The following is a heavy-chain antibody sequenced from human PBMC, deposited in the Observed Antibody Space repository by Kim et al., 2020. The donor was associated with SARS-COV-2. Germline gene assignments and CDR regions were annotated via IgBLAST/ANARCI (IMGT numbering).Heavy chain of an antibody. V-gene: IGHV3-33*05. CDR3: ARWAGDRNNGYSLDH. CDR1: GSPFSGHG. J-gene: IGHJ4*02. CDR2: ISHDGSEK. Sequence: GGSLRLSCAVSGSPFSGHGMHWVRQAPGKGLEWVAVISHDGSEKDYADSVKGRFIVSKDNSKNALFLQMDSLRAEDTALYYCARWAGDRNNGYSLDHWGQGTLVTVSS. D-gene: IGHD3-22*01.